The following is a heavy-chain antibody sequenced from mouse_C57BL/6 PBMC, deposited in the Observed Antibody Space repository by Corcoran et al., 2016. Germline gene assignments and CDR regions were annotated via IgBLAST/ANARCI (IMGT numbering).Heavy chain of an antibody. J-gene: IGHJ1*03. CDR1: GYNFTSYY. V-gene: IGHV1-66*01. CDR2: IYPGSGNT. CDR3: ARYHYYGSSHWYFDV. D-gene: IGHD1-1*01. Sequence: QVQLQQSGPELVKPGASVKISCKASGYNFTSYYIHWVKQRPGQGLEWIGWIYPGSGNTKYNEKFKGKATLTADTSSSTAYMQLSSLTSEDSAVYYYARYHYYGSSHWYFDVWGTGTTVTVSS.